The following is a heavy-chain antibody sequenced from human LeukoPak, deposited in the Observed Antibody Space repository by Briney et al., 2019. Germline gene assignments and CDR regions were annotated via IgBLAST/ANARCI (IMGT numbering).Heavy chain of an antibody. V-gene: IGHV4-34*01. CDR2: INHSGST. CDR3: ARESYYDSSGYSHDAFDI. D-gene: IGHD3-22*01. J-gene: IGHJ3*02. Sequence: SETLSLTCAVYGGSFSGYYWSWIRQPPGKGLEWIGEINHSGSTNYNPPLKSRVTIAVDTSKNQFSLTLNSVTAAHTAVYYCARESYYDSSGYSHDAFDIWGQGTMVTVSS. CDR1: GGSFSGYY.